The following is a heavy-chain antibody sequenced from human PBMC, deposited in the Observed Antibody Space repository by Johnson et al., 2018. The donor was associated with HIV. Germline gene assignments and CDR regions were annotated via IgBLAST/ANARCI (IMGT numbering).Heavy chain of an antibody. CDR2: ISYDGSNK. V-gene: IGHV3-30-3*01. CDR3: VRRFYDSSAFDI. J-gene: IGHJ3*02. D-gene: IGHD3-22*01. CDR1: GFTYSRYW. Sequence: QVQLVESGGGLVQPGGSLRLSCAASGFTYSRYWMSWVRQAPGKGLEWVAVISYDGSNKYYADSVKGRFTISRDNSKNTLFLQMNSLRAEDTAVYYCVRRFYDSSAFDIWGQGTVVTVSS.